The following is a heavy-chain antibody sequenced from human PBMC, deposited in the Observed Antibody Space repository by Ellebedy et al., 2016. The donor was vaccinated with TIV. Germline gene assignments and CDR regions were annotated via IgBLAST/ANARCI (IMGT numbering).Heavy chain of an antibody. D-gene: IGHD1-26*01. J-gene: IGHJ4*02. V-gene: IGHV3-11*06. Sequence: GESLKISCEASGFTFSDYYMSWIRQAPGKGPEWVSYISSRSDYTRYADSVRGRFTISRDNAKSLLYLQMNSLRAEDTAVYYCARDLTGTYYGRFDSWGQGILVTVSS. CDR1: GFTFSDYY. CDR2: ISSRSDYT. CDR3: ARDLTGTYYGRFDS.